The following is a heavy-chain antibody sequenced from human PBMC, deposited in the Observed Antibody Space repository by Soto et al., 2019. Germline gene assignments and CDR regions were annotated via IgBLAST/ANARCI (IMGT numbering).Heavy chain of an antibody. V-gene: IGHV3-9*01. CDR3: AKDMGGYDYNYYYGMDV. Sequence: GGSLRLSCAASGFTFDDYAMHWVRQAPGKGLEWVSGISWNSGSIGYADSAKGRFTISRDNAKNSLYLQMNSLRAEDTALYYCAKDMGGYDYNYYYGMDVWGQGTRVTVSS. D-gene: IGHD5-12*01. J-gene: IGHJ6*02. CDR2: ISWNSGSI. CDR1: GFTFDDYA.